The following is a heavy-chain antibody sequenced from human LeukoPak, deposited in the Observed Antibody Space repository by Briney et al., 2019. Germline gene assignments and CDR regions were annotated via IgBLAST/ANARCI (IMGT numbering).Heavy chain of an antibody. CDR1: GGSISSYY. V-gene: IGHV4-4*07. CDR2: IYTSGST. Sequence: SETLSLTCTVSGGSISSYYWNWIRQPAGKGLEWIGRIYTSGSTNYNPSLKSRVTMSVDTSKDQFSLKLSSVTAADTAVYYCARRQSGSKAFDIWGQGTMVTVSS. J-gene: IGHJ3*02. CDR3: ARRQSGSKAFDI. D-gene: IGHD1-26*01.